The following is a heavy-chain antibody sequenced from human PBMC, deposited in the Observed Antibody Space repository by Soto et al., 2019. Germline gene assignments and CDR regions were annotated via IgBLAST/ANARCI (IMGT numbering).Heavy chain of an antibody. J-gene: IGHJ4*02. CDR1: GFTFRYYW. Sequence: EVHLVESGGGLVQPGGSLRLSCAASGFTFRYYWLHWVRQVPGRGPVWVSGINNDGSDTLYADFVEGRFTISRDNAKNTVYLQMDSLRAEDTAVYYCGSLFEFWGQGTLVTVPS. V-gene: IGHV3-74*01. CDR3: GSLFEF. CDR2: INNDGSDT.